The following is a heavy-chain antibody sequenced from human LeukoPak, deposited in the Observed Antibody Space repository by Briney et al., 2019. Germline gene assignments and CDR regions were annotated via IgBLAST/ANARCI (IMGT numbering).Heavy chain of an antibody. CDR2: IYTSGST. V-gene: IGHV4-61*02. CDR1: GGSISSGSYY. D-gene: IGHD6-13*01. Sequence: SETLSLTCTVSGGSISSGSYYWSWIRQPAGKGLEWIGRIYTSGSTNYNPSLKSRVTISVDTSKNQFSLKLSSVTAADTAVYYCARVWQQLYFDYWGQGTLVTVSS. J-gene: IGHJ4*02. CDR3: ARVWQQLYFDY.